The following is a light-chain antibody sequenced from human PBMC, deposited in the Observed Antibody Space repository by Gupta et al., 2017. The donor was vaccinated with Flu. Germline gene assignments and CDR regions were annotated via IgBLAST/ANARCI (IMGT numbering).Light chain of an antibody. Sequence: GHLSLSPGERATLSCMTSPSVSSSYLAWYHQKPGQTPRLLIYGASSTATAMLDRLSGSGSAAAFTLTIIRRVPADFAVYYCHHECSSPPTFGHGTRLNIK. CDR3: HHECSSPPT. V-gene: IGKV3-20*01. CDR2: GAS. CDR1: PSVSSSY. J-gene: IGKJ3*01.